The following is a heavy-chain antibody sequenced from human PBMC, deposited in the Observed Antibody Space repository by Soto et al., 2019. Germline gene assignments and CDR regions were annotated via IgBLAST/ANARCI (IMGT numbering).Heavy chain of an antibody. CDR3: AKQYYYDSSGYSIDY. D-gene: IGHD3-22*01. V-gene: IGHV3-30*18. CDR2: ISYDGSNK. CDR1: GFTFSSYG. Sequence: PGGSLRLSCAASGFTFSSYGMHWVRQAPGKGLEWVAVISYDGSNKYYADSVKGRFTISRDNSKNTLYLQMNSLRAEVTAVYYCAKQYYYDSSGYSIDYWGQGT. J-gene: IGHJ4*02.